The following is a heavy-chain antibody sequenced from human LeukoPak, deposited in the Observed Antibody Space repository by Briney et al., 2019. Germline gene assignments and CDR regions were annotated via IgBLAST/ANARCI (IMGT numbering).Heavy chain of an antibody. V-gene: IGHV1-58*01. CDR1: GFTFTSSA. Sequence: TSVKVSCKASGFTFTSSAVQWVRQARGQRLEWIGWIVVGSGNTNYAQKFQERVTITRDMSTSTAYMELSSLRSEDTAVYYCAALLSMGYFDYWSQGTLVTVSS. J-gene: IGHJ4*02. CDR2: IVVGSGNT. CDR3: AALLSMGYFDY. D-gene: IGHD2/OR15-2a*01.